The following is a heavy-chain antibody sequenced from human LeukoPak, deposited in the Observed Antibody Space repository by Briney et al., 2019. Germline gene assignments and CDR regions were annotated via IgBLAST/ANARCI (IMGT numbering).Heavy chain of an antibody. CDR1: GGSISSGGYY. CDR3: ARDGRYFVRGGMDV. V-gene: IGHV4-31*03. Sequence: SQTLSLTCTFSGGSISSGGYYWSWIRQHPGKGLEWIGYIYYSGSTYYNPSLKSRVTISVDTSKNQFSLKLSSVTAADTAVYYCARDGRYFVRGGMDVWGQGTTVTVSS. D-gene: IGHD3-9*01. J-gene: IGHJ6*02. CDR2: IYYSGST.